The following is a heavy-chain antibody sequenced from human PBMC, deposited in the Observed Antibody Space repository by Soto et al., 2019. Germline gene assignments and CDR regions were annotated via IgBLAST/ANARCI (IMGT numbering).Heavy chain of an antibody. CDR3: ARGRTYYYDSSGSGHNWFDP. V-gene: IGHV4-34*01. CDR2: INHSGST. J-gene: IGHJ5*02. Sequence: SETLSLTCAVYGGSFSGYYWSWIRQPPGKGLEWIGEINHSGSTNYNPSLKSRVTISVDTSKNQFSLKLSSVTAADTAVYYCARGRTYYYDSSGSGHNWFDPWGQGTLVTVSS. D-gene: IGHD3-22*01. CDR1: GGSFSGYY.